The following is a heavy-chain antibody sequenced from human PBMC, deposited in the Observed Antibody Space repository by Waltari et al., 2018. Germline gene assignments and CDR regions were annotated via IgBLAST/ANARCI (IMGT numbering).Heavy chain of an antibody. CDR1: GFTSSSYS. CDR2: ISSSSSYI. V-gene: IGHV3-21*01. J-gene: IGHJ4*02. D-gene: IGHD3-10*01. CDR3: ARYYGSGSYLDY. Sequence: EVQLVESGGGLVKPGGSLRLSCAASGFTSSSYSMNWVRQAPGKGLEWVSSISSSSSYIYYADSVKGRFTISRDNVKNSLYLQMNSLRAEDTAVYYCARYYGSGSYLDYWGQGTLVTVSS.